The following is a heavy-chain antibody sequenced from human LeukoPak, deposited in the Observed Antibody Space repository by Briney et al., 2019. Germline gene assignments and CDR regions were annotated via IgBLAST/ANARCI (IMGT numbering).Heavy chain of an antibody. J-gene: IGHJ6*02. D-gene: IGHD2-2*01. CDR1: GYTLTELS. CDR3: ATEASVVVVPAAMRRWYYGMDV. V-gene: IGHV1-24*01. Sequence: ASVKVSCKVSGYTLTELSMHWVRQAPGKGLEWMGGFDPEDGETIYAQKFQGRVTMTEDTSTDTAYMELSSLRSEDTAVYYCATEASVVVVPAAMRRWYYGMDVWGQGTTVTVSS. CDR2: FDPEDGET.